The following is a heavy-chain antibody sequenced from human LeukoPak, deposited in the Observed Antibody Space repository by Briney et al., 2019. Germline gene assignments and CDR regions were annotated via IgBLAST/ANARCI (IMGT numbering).Heavy chain of an antibody. Sequence: PSETLSLTCTVSGGSISSYYWSWIRQPPGKGLEWIGYIYYSGSINYNPSLKSRVTISVDTSKNQFSLKLSSVTAADTAVYYCARALDTAMVDFDYWGQGTLVTVSS. V-gene: IGHV4-59*01. J-gene: IGHJ4*02. D-gene: IGHD5-18*01. CDR2: IYYSGSI. CDR1: GGSISSYY. CDR3: ARALDTAMVDFDY.